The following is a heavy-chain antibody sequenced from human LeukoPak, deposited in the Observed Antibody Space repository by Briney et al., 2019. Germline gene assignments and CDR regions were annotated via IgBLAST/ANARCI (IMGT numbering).Heavy chain of an antibody. Sequence: GGSLRLSCTASGFTFGDYAMSWVRQAPGKGLEWVGFIRSKAYGGTTEYAASVKGRFTISRDDSKSIAYLQMSSLKTEDTAVYYCTRDLGITMIVVWGQGTLVTVSS. CDR1: GFTFGDYA. J-gene: IGHJ4*02. V-gene: IGHV3-49*04. CDR3: TRDLGITMIVV. CDR2: IRSKAYGGTT. D-gene: IGHD3-22*01.